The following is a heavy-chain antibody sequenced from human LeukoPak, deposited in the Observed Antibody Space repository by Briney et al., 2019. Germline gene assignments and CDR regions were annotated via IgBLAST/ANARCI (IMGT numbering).Heavy chain of an antibody. V-gene: IGHV1-8*01. CDR3: ARGRVYCSGGSCSLPRTPNYYYYGMDV. D-gene: IGHD2-15*01. Sequence: ASVKVSCKASGYTFTSYDINWVRQATGQGLEWMGWMNPNSGNTSYAQKFQGRVTMTRDTSTSTVYMELSSLRSEDTAVYYCARGRVYCSGGSCSLPRTPNYYYYGMDVWGQGTTVTVSS. J-gene: IGHJ6*02. CDR2: MNPNSGNT. CDR1: GYTFTSYD.